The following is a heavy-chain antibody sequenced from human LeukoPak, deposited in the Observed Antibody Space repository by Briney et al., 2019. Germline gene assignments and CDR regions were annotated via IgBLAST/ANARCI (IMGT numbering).Heavy chain of an antibody. CDR1: AGSISSGDYY. CDR2: IYYSGST. D-gene: IGHD2-2*01. V-gene: IGHV4-31*03. J-gene: IGHJ4*02. Sequence: SQTLSLTCTVSAGSISSGDYYWSWIRQHPGKGLEWIGYIYYSGSTYYNPSLKSRVTISVDTSKNHFSLKLKSVTSADTAVYYCASTDCSGTSCYFRPYCFDYWGQGTLVTVSS. CDR3: ASTDCSGTSCYFRPYCFDY.